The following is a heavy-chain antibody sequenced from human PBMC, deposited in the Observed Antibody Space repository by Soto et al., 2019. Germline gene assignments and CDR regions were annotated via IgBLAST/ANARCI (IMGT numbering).Heavy chain of an antibody. CDR1: GGSTSSYY. Sequence: SEILSLTCTVSGGSTSSYYWSWIRQPPGKGLEWIGYIYYSGSTNYNPSLKSRVTISVDTSKNQFSLKLSSVTAADTAVYYCARHHDSWGQGTLVTVSS. CDR3: ARHHDS. V-gene: IGHV4-59*08. J-gene: IGHJ4*02. CDR2: IYYSGST.